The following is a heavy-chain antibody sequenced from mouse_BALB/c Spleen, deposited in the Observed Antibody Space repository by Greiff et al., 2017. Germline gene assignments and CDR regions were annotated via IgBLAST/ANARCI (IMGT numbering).Heavy chain of an antibody. CDR1: GYAFTNYW. D-gene: IGHD1-2*01. J-gene: IGHJ2*01. CDR3: SSTTATFDY. V-gene: IGHV1-63*01. Sequence: VQLQQSGAELVRPGTSVKLSCKASGYAFTNYWLGWVKQRPGHGLEWIGDIYPGSGNTYYNEKFKGKATLTADKSSSTAYMQLSSLTSEDSAVSFYSSTTATFDYWGQGTTLTVSS. CDR2: IYPGSGNT.